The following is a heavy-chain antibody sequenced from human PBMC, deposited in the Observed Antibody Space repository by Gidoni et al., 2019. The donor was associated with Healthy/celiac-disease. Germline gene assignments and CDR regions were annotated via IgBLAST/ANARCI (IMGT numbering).Heavy chain of an antibody. D-gene: IGHD2-2*01. CDR1: GFTFSNAW. CDR2: IKSKTDGGTT. CDR3: TTGYSYCSSASCYALGSLDY. Sequence: EVQLVESGGGLVKPGGSLRLSCAASGFTFSNAWMRWVRQAPGKGLEWVGRIKSKTDGGTTDYAAPVKGRFTISRDDSKNTLYLQMNSLKTEDTAVYYCTTGYSYCSSASCYALGSLDYWGQGTLVTVSS. J-gene: IGHJ4*02. V-gene: IGHV3-15*01.